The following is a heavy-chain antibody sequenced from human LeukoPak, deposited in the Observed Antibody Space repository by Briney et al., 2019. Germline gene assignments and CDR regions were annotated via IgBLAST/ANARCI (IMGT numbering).Heavy chain of an antibody. V-gene: IGHV3-30*04. CDR2: ISYDGRSN. CDR3: ARDQYYFDY. J-gene: IGHJ4*02. Sequence: GRSLRLSCAASGFTFTNYAMHWVRQAPGKGLEWVGVISYDGRSNNYVDSVRGRFTISRDNSKNTLFLQMNSLRAEDTAVYYCARDQYYFDYWGQGALVTVSS. CDR1: GFTFTNYA.